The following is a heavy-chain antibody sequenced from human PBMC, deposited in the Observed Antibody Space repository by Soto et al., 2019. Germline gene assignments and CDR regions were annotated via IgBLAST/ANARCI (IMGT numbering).Heavy chain of an antibody. V-gene: IGHV3-7*01. CDR1: GFTFSSYW. CDR3: ARESGYWVGYYYMAV. CDR2: IKQDGSEK. D-gene: IGHD5-12*01. J-gene: IGHJ6*03. Sequence: GGSLRLSCAASGFTFSSYWMSWVRQAPGKGLEWVANIKQDGSEKYYVDSVKGRFTISRDNAKNSLYLQMNSLRAEDTAVYYCARESGYWVGYYYMAVWGKGTTVTVSS.